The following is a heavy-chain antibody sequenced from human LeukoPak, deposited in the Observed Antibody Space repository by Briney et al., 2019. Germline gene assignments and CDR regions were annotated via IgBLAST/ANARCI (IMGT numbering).Heavy chain of an antibody. Sequence: GGSLRLSCAASRFTFSSYAMSWVRQAPGKGLEWVSVISATDGSTYYADSVKGRSTISRDNSKNTLYLQMNSLRAEDTAVYYCARDLEQWLSMWYYFDYWGQGTLVTVSS. V-gene: IGHV3-23*01. CDR3: ARDLEQWLSMWYYFDY. J-gene: IGHJ4*02. D-gene: IGHD6-19*01. CDR2: ISATDGST. CDR1: RFTFSSYA.